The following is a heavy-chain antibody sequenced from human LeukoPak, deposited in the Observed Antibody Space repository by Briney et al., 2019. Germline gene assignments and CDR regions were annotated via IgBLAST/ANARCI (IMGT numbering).Heavy chain of an antibody. J-gene: IGHJ4*02. Sequence: GRSLRLSCAASGFTFSSYGMHWVRQAPGKGLEWEAVISYDGSNKYYADSVKGRFTISRDNSKNTLYLQMNSLRAEDTAVYYCAKSGYCSSTSCSGDFDYWGQGTLVTVSS. CDR3: AKSGYCSSTSCSGDFDY. CDR1: GFTFSSYG. CDR2: ISYDGSNK. V-gene: IGHV3-30*18. D-gene: IGHD2-2*01.